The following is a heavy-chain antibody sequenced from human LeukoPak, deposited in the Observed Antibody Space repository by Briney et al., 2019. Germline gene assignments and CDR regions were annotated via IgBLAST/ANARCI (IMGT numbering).Heavy chain of an antibody. CDR1: GGSLSSYY. V-gene: IGHV4-59*01. CDR2: IYYSGST. Sequence: SETLSLTCTVSGGSLSSYYWSWIRQPPGKGLEWIGYIYYSGSTNYNPSLKSRVTISVDTSKNQFSLKLSSVTAADTAVYYCARPHTGYYYYYMDVWGKGTTVTVSS. J-gene: IGHJ6*03. CDR3: ARPHTGYYYYYMDV.